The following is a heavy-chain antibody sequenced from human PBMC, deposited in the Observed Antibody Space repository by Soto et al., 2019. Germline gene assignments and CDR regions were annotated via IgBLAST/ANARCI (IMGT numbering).Heavy chain of an antibody. CDR3: ARYCTNGVCYRGYGMDF. V-gene: IGHV4-59*01. D-gene: IGHD2-8*01. CDR1: HDSISSDY. J-gene: IGHJ6*01. Sequence: SETLSLTCTVSHDSISSDYWSWIRQPPGKGLEWIGYIYYSGSTNYNPSLKSRVTISVDTSKNQFSLKLSSVTAADTAVYYCARYCTNGVCYRGYGMDFWGQGSTVTGSS. CDR2: IYYSGST.